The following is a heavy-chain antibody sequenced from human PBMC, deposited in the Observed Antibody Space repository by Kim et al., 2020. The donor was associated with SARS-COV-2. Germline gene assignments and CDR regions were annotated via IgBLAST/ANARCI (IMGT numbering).Heavy chain of an antibody. V-gene: IGHV4-39*01. CDR3: ARRSGSIWFGELFQFDY. D-gene: IGHD3-10*01. J-gene: IGHJ4*02. Sequence: SETLSLTCTVSGGSISSSSYYWGWIRQPPGKGLEWIGSIYYSGSTYYNPSLKSRVTISVDTSKNQFSLKLSSVTAADTAVYYCARRSGSIWFGELFQFDYWGQGTLVTVSS. CDR2: IYYSGST. CDR1: GGSISSSSYY.